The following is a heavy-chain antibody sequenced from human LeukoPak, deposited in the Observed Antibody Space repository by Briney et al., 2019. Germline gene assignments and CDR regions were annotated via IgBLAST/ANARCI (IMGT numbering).Heavy chain of an antibody. V-gene: IGHV4-59*08. Sequence: KPSETLSLTCTVSGASVTTYYWTWIRQPPGKGLEWIGFAYFSGSTNYNPSLKSRVTISVDTSKNQFSLKLSSVTAADTAVYYCARRITGTTRNAFDIWGQGTMVTVSS. CDR2: AYFSGST. CDR3: ARRITGTTRNAFDI. J-gene: IGHJ3*02. D-gene: IGHD1-20*01. CDR1: GASVTTYY.